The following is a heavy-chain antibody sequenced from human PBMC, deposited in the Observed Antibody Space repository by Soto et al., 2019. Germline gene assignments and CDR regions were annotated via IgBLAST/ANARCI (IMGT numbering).Heavy chain of an antibody. Sequence: QVQLVQSGAEVKKPGSSVKVSCKASGGTFSSYAISWVRQAPGQGLEWMGGIIPIFGTANYAQKFQGRVTITADESTSTAYMKLSSLRSEDTAVYYCATGYCSGGSCYEDYYYYYGMDVWGQGTTVTVSS. D-gene: IGHD2-15*01. V-gene: IGHV1-69*12. CDR1: GGTFSSYA. CDR2: IIPIFGTA. J-gene: IGHJ6*02. CDR3: ATGYCSGGSCYEDYYYYYGMDV.